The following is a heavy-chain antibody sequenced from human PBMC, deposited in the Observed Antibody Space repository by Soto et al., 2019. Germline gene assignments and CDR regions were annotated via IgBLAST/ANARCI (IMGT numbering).Heavy chain of an antibody. V-gene: IGHV4-39*02. J-gene: IGHJ4*02. CDR1: GGSISSSSYY. D-gene: IGHD3-22*01. Sequence: PSETLSLTCIVPGGSISSSSYYWGWIRQPPGKGLEWIGNIYYGGSTYYNPSLKSRVTISVDTSKKHFSLKLTSVTAADTAVYYCARDSGDYCFDYWGQGTLVTVSS. CDR3: ARDSGDYCFDY. CDR2: IYYGGST.